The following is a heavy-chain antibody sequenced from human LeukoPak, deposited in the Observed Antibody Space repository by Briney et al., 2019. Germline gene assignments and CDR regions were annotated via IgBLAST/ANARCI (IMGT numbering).Heavy chain of an antibody. D-gene: IGHD2-15*01. CDR3: AREVGVDIVVVVTSPAFDY. V-gene: IGHV3-30*04. J-gene: IGHJ4*02. Sequence: GGSLRLSCAASGFTFSSYAMHWVRQAPGKGLEWVAVISYDGSNKCYADSVKGRFTISRDNSKNTLYLQMNSLRAEDTAVYYCAREVGVDIVVVVTSPAFDYWGQGTLVTVSS. CDR2: ISYDGSNK. CDR1: GFTFSSYA.